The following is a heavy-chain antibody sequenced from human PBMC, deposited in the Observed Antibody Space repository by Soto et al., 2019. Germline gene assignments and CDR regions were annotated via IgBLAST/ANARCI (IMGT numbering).Heavy chain of an antibody. CDR2: ISSSSSYI. Sequence: EVQLVESGGGLVQPGGSLRLSCAASGFTFSSYSMNWVRQAPGKGLEWVSSISSSSSYIYYADSVKGRFTISRDNAKNSLYLQMNSLRAEDTAVYYCAKAAGELSTRSFDYWGQGALVTVSS. J-gene: IGHJ4*02. CDR1: GFTFSSYS. CDR3: AKAAGELSTRSFDY. D-gene: IGHD3-16*02. V-gene: IGHV3-21*01.